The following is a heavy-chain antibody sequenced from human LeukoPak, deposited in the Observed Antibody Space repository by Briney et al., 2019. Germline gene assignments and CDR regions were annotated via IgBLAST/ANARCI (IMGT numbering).Heavy chain of an antibody. V-gene: IGHV3-74*01. Sequence: GGSLRLSSAASGFAFSSYSMNWVRQAPGKGLVWVSRINSDGSSTSYADSVKGRFTISRDNAKNTLYLQMNSLRAEDTAVYYCARTGYYCSSTSCYLGYYYYYMDVWGKGTTVTVSS. CDR1: GFAFSSYS. J-gene: IGHJ6*03. D-gene: IGHD2-2*01. CDR2: INSDGSST. CDR3: ARTGYYCSSTSCYLGYYYYYMDV.